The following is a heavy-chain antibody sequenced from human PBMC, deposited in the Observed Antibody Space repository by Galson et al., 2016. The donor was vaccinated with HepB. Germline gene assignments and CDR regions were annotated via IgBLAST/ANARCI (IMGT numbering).Heavy chain of an antibody. CDR3: AKDWGTSSFYWFDV. CDR1: GFTFSGHA. Sequence: SLRLSCAASGFTFSGHAITWVRQAPGKRLEWLSAISGGGDKTFYAASVRGRFTSSRDNSPNTVFLQMNSLRAEDTAIYYCAKDWGTSSFYWFDVWGQGTLVTVSS. J-gene: IGHJ5*02. CDR2: ISGGGDKT. V-gene: IGHV3-23*01. D-gene: IGHD6-6*01.